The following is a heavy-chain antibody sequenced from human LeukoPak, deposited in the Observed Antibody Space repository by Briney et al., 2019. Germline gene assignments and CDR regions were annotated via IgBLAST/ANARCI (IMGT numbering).Heavy chain of an antibody. V-gene: IGHV3-23*01. Sequence: GGSLRLSCAASGFTFSSYAMSWVRQAPGKGLEWVSAISGSGGSTYYADSVKGRFTISRDDSKNTLYLQMNSLRAEDTAVYYCAKRAISRTMVRGVPYWGQGTLVTVSS. CDR1: GFTFSSYA. CDR2: ISGSGGST. CDR3: AKRAISRTMVRGVPY. D-gene: IGHD3-10*01. J-gene: IGHJ4*02.